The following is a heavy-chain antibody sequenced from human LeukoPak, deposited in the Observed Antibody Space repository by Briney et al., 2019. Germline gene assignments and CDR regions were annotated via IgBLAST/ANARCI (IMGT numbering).Heavy chain of an antibody. V-gene: IGHV4-59*01. CDR1: GGSMSSYY. CDR3: ARRSSWGLWIDY. D-gene: IGHD4/OR15-4a*01. Sequence: PSETLSLTCTVSGGSMSSYYWSWIRQPPGKGLEWIGYIYYSGSTNYNPSPKSRVTISVDTSKNQFSLKLSSVTAADTAVYYCARRSSWGLWIDYWGQGTLVTVSS. CDR2: IYYSGST. J-gene: IGHJ4*02.